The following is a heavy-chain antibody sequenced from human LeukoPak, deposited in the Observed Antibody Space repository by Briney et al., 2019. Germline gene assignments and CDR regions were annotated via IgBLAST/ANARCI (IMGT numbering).Heavy chain of an antibody. D-gene: IGHD6-19*01. CDR3: TTGSSGWIDY. J-gene: IGHJ4*02. Sequence: PGGSLRLSCAASGFTFSSYWIDWVRQAPGKGLEWVANINRDGSVKNYVNSVKGRFTISRDNTKNSLYLEINSLRAEDTAVYYCTTGSSGWIDYWGQGTLVTVSS. CDR1: GFTFSSYW. CDR2: INRDGSVK. V-gene: IGHV3-7*03.